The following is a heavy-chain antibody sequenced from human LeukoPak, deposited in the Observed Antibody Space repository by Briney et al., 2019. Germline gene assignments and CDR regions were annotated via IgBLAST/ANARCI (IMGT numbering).Heavy chain of an antibody. V-gene: IGHV1-8*01. Sequence: ASVKVSCKASGYTFTSYDINWVRQATGQGLEWMGWMNPNSGNTGYAQKFQGRVTMTRNTSISTAYMELSSLRSEDTAVYYCARETPPIVVAGPGKMDVWGQGTTVIVSS. CDR1: GYTFTSYD. J-gene: IGHJ6*02. D-gene: IGHD6-19*01. CDR2: MNPNSGNT. CDR3: ARETPPIVVAGPGKMDV.